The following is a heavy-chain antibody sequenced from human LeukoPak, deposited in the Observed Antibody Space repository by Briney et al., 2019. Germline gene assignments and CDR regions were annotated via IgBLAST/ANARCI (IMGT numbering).Heavy chain of an antibody. Sequence: LSGGSLRLSCAASGFTFSSYAMHWVRQAPGKGLEWVAVISYDGSNEYYADSVKGRFTISRDNSKNTLYLQMNSLRAEDTAVYYCARDVSSSSDFDYWGQGTLVTVSS. V-gene: IGHV3-30-3*01. CDR1: GFTFSSYA. D-gene: IGHD6-13*01. J-gene: IGHJ4*02. CDR3: ARDVSSSSDFDY. CDR2: ISYDGSNE.